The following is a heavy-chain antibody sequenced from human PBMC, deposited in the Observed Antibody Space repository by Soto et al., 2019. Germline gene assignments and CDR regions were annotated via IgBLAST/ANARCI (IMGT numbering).Heavy chain of an antibody. J-gene: IGHJ6*02. Sequence: QVQLVESGGGVVQPGRSLRLSCAASGFTFSSYGMHWVRQAPGKGLEWVAVIWYDGSNKYYADSVKGRFTISRDNSKNALYLQMNSLRAEDTAVYYCARAPRGPYNWNDGAHGMDVWGQGTTVTVSS. CDR3: ARAPRGPYNWNDGAHGMDV. V-gene: IGHV3-33*01. D-gene: IGHD1-20*01. CDR2: IWYDGSNK. CDR1: GFTFSSYG.